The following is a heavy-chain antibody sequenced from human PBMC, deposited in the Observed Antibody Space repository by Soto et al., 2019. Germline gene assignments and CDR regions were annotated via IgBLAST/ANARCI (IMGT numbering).Heavy chain of an antibody. V-gene: IGHV3-33*01. CDR1: GFKFTDYG. CDR3: ARDGARIDSSGKFDY. D-gene: IGHD3-22*01. Sequence: QVQLVESGGGVVQPGRSLRLSCVASGFKFTDYGLNWVRQTPGKGLEWVAISWFDGSIAYYAESVKGRFTISRDDSRKTVYLRMNSLRGEDTAMYYCARDGARIDSSGKFDYWGQGTQVTVSS. J-gene: IGHJ4*02. CDR2: SWFDGSIA.